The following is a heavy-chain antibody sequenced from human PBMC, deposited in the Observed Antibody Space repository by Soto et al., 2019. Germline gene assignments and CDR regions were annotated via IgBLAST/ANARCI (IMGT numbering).Heavy chain of an antibody. D-gene: IGHD3-3*01. V-gene: IGHV4-4*02. CDR1: GDSISSHDW. Sequence: QVQLQESGPGLVKPSGTLSLTCAVSGDSISSHDWWSWVRQPPNKGLEWIAEIHHSGGTNYNPSLMSRATISVDNSKNQFSLKLISATAADTAVYYCVRNGYYSLDYWGQGTLGSVSS. CDR2: IHHSGGT. CDR3: VRNGYYSLDY. J-gene: IGHJ4*02.